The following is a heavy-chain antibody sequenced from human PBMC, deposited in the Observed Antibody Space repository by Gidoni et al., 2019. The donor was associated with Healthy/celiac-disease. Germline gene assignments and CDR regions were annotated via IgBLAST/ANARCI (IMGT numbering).Heavy chain of an antibody. V-gene: IGHV3-13*01. CDR2: IGTEGNT. J-gene: IGHJ6*02. CDR1: GFTFSSYD. D-gene: IGHD3-22*01. CDR3: AREGKPYYYDSSGYYYYYGMDV. Sequence: EVQLVESGGGLVQPGGSLRLSCEASGFTFSSYDMHWVRQATGKGLEWFSVIGTEGNTYDPGSVKGRFTISRENAKNALYLQMNSLRAGDTAVYYCAREGKPYYYDSSGYYYYYGMDVWGQGTTVTVSS.